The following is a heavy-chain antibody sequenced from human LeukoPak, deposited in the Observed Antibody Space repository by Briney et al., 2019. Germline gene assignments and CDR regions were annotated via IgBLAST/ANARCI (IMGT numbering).Heavy chain of an antibody. CDR2: IYSSGST. V-gene: IGHV4-59*01. D-gene: IGHD3-10*01. Sequence: SETLSLTCTVSGGSISSYYWNWVRQPPGKGLEWIGNIYSSGSTDYNPSLKSRVTISLDTSKFQFSLRLNSVTAADTAVYYCARADPNASGYFYRFNWFDPWGQGILVTVSS. CDR1: GGSISSYY. J-gene: IGHJ5*02. CDR3: ARADPNASGYFYRFNWFDP.